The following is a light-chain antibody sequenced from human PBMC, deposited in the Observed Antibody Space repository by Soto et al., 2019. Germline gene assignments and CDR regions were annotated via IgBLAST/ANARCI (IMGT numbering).Light chain of an antibody. CDR1: QSVLYSSNSKSS. J-gene: IGKJ2*01. Sequence: DIVMTQSPDSLAVSLGERATINCNSSQSVLYSSNSKSSLAWYQQKPGQPPNLLIYWASSRESGVPDRFSGSGSGTDFTPTIRSLQAEDVAVYFCLQYYTTPYTFGQGTKVEIK. CDR3: LQYYTTPYT. V-gene: IGKV4-1*01. CDR2: WAS.